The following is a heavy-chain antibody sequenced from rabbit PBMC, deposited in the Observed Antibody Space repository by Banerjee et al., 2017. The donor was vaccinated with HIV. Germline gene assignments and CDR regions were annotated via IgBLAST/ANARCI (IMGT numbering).Heavy chain of an antibody. J-gene: IGHJ6*01. V-gene: IGHV1S7*01. CDR2: IYPGFDIR. CDR1: GFDFSSYY. Sequence: QLKESGGGLVQPGGSLKLSCKASGFDFSSYYMSWVRQAPGKGPEWIAYIYPGFDIRDYANFVKGRFTISSDNAQNTVFLQMTSLTASDTATYFCARERYAGYAGYGYHLWGPGTLVTDS. D-gene: IGHD7-1*01. CDR3: ARERYAGYAGYGYHL.